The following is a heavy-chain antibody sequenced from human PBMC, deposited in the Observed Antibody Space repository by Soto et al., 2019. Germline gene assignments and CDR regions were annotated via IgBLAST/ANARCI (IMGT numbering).Heavy chain of an antibody. J-gene: IGHJ4*02. V-gene: IGHV4-39*01. D-gene: IGHD5-12*01. CDR1: GGSISSSSYY. CDR3: AGSLRTQTVRFDY. Sequence: PSETLSLTCTVSGGSISSSSYYWGWIRQPPGKGLEWIGSIYYSGSTYYNPSLKSRVTISVDTSKNQFSLKLSSVTAADTAVYYCAGSLRTQTVRFDYWGQGTLVTVSS. CDR2: IYYSGST.